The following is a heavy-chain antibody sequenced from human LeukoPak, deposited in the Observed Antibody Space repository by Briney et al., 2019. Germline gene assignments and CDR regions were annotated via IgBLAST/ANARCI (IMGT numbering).Heavy chain of an antibody. Sequence: SVKVSCKASGGTFSSYAISWVRQAPGQGLEWMGGIIPIFGTANYAQKFQGRVTITADESTSTAYMELSSLRSEDTAVYYCARPMTTVSTWPELDAFDIWGQGTMVTASS. D-gene: IGHD4-17*01. CDR1: GGTFSSYA. CDR2: IIPIFGTA. J-gene: IGHJ3*02. V-gene: IGHV1-69*13. CDR3: ARPMTTVSTWPELDAFDI.